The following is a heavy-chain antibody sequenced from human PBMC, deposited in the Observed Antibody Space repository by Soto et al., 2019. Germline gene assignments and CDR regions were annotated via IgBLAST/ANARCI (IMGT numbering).Heavy chain of an antibody. V-gene: IGHV4-59*01. D-gene: IGHD6-13*01. J-gene: IGHJ4*02. Sequence: SETLSLTCTVSGRSISSYYWSWIRQPPGKGLEWIGYIYYSGSTNYNPSLKSRVTISVDTSKNQFSLKLSSVTAADTAVYYCARGPYSAGTNFDYWGQGTLVTVSS. CDR2: IYYSGST. CDR3: ARGPYSAGTNFDY. CDR1: GRSISSYY.